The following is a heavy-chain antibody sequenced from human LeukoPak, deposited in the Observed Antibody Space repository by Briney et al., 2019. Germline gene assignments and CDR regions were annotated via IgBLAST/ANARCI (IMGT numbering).Heavy chain of an antibody. J-gene: IGHJ6*02. D-gene: IGHD5-12*01. Sequence: GGSLRLSCAASGFPFSDYWMSWMRQAPGKGLEWVSSISSSSSYIYYADSVKGRFTISRDNAKNSLYLQMNSLRAEDTAVYCCARDRVATIHDIMDVWGQGTTVTVSS. CDR2: ISSSSSYI. CDR3: ARDRVATIHDIMDV. CDR1: GFPFSDYW. V-gene: IGHV3-21*01.